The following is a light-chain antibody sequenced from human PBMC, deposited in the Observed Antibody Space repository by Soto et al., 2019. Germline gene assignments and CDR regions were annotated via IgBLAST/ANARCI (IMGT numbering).Light chain of an antibody. J-gene: IGKJ1*01. Sequence: EIVLTQSPGTLSLSPGERATLSCRASQSVSSAYLAWYQHKPGQPPTLLIYAASSRVTGIPDRFSGSGSGTDFTLTISRLEHEYFAVYYCQQYGSSSTWTFGQGTKVEIK. CDR3: QQYGSSSTWT. CDR1: QSVSSAY. CDR2: AAS. V-gene: IGKV3-20*01.